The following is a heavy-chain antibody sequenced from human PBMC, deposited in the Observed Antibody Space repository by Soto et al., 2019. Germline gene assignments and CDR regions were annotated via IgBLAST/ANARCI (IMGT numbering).Heavy chain of an antibody. V-gene: IGHV3-15*07. CDR3: STGGYFFAY. CDR2: IRSKYDDGTT. CDR1: AFMFSNAW. D-gene: IGHD3-22*01. Sequence: EEQLVESGGGLGKPRGSLRLSCAASAFMFSNAWMNWVRQAPGKGLEWVGRIRSKYDDGTTDYAAPVKGRFTISSDDSKNTEDLQMNSLKPDETVVYYCSTGGYFFAYWGPGTLLTVSS. J-gene: IGHJ4*02.